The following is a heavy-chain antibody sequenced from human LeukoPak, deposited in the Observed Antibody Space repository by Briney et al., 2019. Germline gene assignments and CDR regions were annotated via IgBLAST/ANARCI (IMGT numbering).Heavy chain of an antibody. D-gene: IGHD3-22*01. CDR2: IYYSGST. V-gene: IGHV4-59*01. CDR3: ARDRYDSGAYYYYYYYMDV. Sequence: SETLSLTCTVSGGSISSYYWSWIRQPPGKGLEWIGYIYYSGSTNYNPSLKSRVTISVDTSENQFSLKLSSVTAADTAVYYCARDRYDSGAYYYYYYYMDVWGKGTTVTISS. CDR1: GGSISSYY. J-gene: IGHJ6*03.